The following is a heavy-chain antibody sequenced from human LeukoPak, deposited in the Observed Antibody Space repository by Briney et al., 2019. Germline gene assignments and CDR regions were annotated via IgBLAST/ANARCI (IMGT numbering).Heavy chain of an antibody. Sequence: SVKVSCKASGGTFSSYAISWVRQAPGQGLEWMGRIIPIFGIANYAQKFQGRVTITADKSTSTAYMELSSLRPEDTAVYYCARSGSSTRGYYFDYWGQGTLVTVSS. CDR3: ARSGSSTRGYYFDY. V-gene: IGHV1-69*04. CDR2: IIPIFGIA. D-gene: IGHD1-26*01. CDR1: GGTFSSYA. J-gene: IGHJ4*02.